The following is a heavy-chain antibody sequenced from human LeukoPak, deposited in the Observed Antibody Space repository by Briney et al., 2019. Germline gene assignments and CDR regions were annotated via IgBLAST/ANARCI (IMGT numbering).Heavy chain of an antibody. Sequence: PSGGSLRLSCSASGFTVSSYYMSWVRQAPGKGLEWVSVIYSGGSTYYADSVKGRFTISRDTSKNTDNLQMNSLRAGDTAVYYCARDHVVPSDGMDVWGQGTTVTVSS. V-gene: IGHV3-66*01. CDR3: ARDHVVPSDGMDV. D-gene: IGHD3-10*02. J-gene: IGHJ6*02. CDR1: GFTVSSYY. CDR2: IYSGGST.